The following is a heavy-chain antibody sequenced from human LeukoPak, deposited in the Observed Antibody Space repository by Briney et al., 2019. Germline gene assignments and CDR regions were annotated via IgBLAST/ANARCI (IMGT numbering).Heavy chain of an antibody. CDR3: ARDPYSGNYGTYYYYYMDV. D-gene: IGHD1-26*01. V-gene: IGHV3-21*01. Sequence: GSLRLSCADSGFTFSNYNMNWVRQAPGKAMEWVSSITSSGTYTFYADSVKGRFTISRDNAKNSLYLQMDSLGPEDTAVHYCARDPYSGNYGTYYYYYMDVWGKGTTVTISS. J-gene: IGHJ6*03. CDR2: ITSSGTYT. CDR1: GFTFSNYN.